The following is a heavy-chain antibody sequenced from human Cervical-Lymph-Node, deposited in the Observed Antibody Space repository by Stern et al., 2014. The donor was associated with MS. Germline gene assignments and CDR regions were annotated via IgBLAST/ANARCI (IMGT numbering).Heavy chain of an antibody. CDR3: ARDLDNTDSNYEVVY. Sequence: AQLVESGAEVKKPGASVKVSCKASGYTRSSYYMHWVRQAPGQGLEWMGMINPGAGRTSYAEKFRGRVTMTKDTSTSTVIMELSSLRSEDTAVYFCARDLDNTDSNYEVVYWGQGTLVIVSS. J-gene: IGHJ4*02. CDR1: GYTRSSYY. CDR2: INPGAGRT. D-gene: IGHD4-11*01. V-gene: IGHV1-46*01.